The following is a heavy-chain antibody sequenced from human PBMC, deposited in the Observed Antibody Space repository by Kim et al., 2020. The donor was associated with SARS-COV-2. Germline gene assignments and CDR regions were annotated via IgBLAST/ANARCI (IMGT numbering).Heavy chain of an antibody. J-gene: IGHJ5*02. CDR1: GGSISSYY. V-gene: IGHV4-59*13. D-gene: IGHD2-15*01. CDR3: ARAKGGGSNNWFDP. Sequence: SETLSLTCTVSGGSISSYYWSWIRQPPGQGLEWIGYIFYSGSTNYNPSLKSRGTISVDTSKNQFSLTLSSVTAADTAVYYCARAKGGGSNNWFDPWGQGTLVTVSS. CDR2: IFYSGST.